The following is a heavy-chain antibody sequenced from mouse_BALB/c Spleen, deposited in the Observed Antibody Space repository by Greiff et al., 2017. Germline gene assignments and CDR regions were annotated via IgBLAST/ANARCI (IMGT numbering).Heavy chain of an antibody. D-gene: IGHD2-10*02. CDR1: GYTFTSYW. V-gene: IGHV1-7*01. CDR2: INPSTGYT. CDR3: AREYGNYVSAMDY. J-gene: IGHJ4*01. Sequence: QVQLKQSGAELAKPGASVKMSCKASGYTFTSYWMHWVKQRPGQGLEWIGYINPSTGYTEYNQKFKDKATLTADKSSSTAYMQLSSLTSEDSAVYYCAREYGNYVSAMDYWGQGTSVTVSS.